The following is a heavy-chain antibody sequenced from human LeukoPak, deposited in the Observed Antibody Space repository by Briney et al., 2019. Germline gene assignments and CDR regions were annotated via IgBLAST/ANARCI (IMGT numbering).Heavy chain of an antibody. Sequence: PGRSLRLSCAASGFTFSSYGTHWVRQAPGKGLEWVAVIWYDGSNKYYADSVKGRFTISRDNSKNTLYLQMNSLRAEDTAVYYCARVPLLRFLEWLSDADYGMDVWGQGTTVTVSS. V-gene: IGHV3-33*01. D-gene: IGHD3-3*01. CDR1: GFTFSSYG. CDR3: ARVPLLRFLEWLSDADYGMDV. J-gene: IGHJ6*02. CDR2: IWYDGSNK.